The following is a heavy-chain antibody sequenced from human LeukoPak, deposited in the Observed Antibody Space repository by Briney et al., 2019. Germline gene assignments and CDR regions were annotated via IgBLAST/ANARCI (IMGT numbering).Heavy chain of an antibody. Sequence: GGSLRLSCAASGFTLSSYGMHWVRQAPGKGLEWVAFIRYDGSNKYYADSVKGRFTISRDNSKNTLYLQMNSLRAEDTAVYYCAKDGLISGSYLAVLYYFDYWGQGTLVTVSS. D-gene: IGHD1-26*01. CDR1: GFTLSSYG. J-gene: IGHJ4*02. V-gene: IGHV3-30*02. CDR2: IRYDGSNK. CDR3: AKDGLISGSYLAVLYYFDY.